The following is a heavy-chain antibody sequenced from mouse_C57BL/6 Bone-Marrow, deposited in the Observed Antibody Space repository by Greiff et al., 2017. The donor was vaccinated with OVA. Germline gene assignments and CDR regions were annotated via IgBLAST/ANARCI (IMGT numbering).Heavy chain of an antibody. V-gene: IGHV5-9*01. J-gene: IGHJ3*01. D-gene: IGHD2-1*01. CDR3: ARQGIYYGNWGFAY. CDR2: ISGGGGNT. Sequence: EVQVVESGGGLVKPGGSLKLSCAASGFTFSSYTMSWVRQTPEKRLEWVATISGGGGNTYYPDSVKGRFTISRDNAKNTLYLQMSSLRSEDTALYYCARQGIYYGNWGFAYWGQGTLVTVSA. CDR1: GFTFSSYT.